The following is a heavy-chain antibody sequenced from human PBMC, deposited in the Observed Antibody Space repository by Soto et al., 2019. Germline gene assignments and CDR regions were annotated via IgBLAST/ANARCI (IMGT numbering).Heavy chain of an antibody. J-gene: IGHJ4*02. V-gene: IGHV3-21*01. Sequence: GGSLRLSCAASGFTFSSYSVNWVRQAPGKGLEWVSFISSSSSYIYYADSVKGRFTISRDNAKNSVYLQMNSLRAEDTAVYYCARVSDDIVLTSEWWGQGTLVTDSS. CDR1: GFTFSSYS. CDR2: ISSSSSYI. D-gene: IGHD2-8*01. CDR3: ARVSDDIVLTSEW.